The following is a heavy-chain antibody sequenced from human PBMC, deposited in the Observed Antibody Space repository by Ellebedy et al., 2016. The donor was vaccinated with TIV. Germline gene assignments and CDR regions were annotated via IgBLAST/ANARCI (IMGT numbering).Heavy chain of an antibody. Sequence: SETLSLTXSVSGGSAIRNGQYCTWVRQPPGKGLEWIGGLYYSGSTWYNPSLKSRVTISVDTSKNLFSLRLRSVTAADTAVYYCATSAAIDAFDIWGQGAMVTVSS. CDR3: ATSAAIDAFDI. V-gene: IGHV4-39*02. CDR2: LYYSGST. CDR1: GGSAIRNGQY. J-gene: IGHJ3*02. D-gene: IGHD6-25*01.